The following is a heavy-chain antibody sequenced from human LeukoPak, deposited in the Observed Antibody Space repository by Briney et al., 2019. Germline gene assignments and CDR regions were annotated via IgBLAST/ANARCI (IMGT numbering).Heavy chain of an antibody. J-gene: IGHJ3*02. CDR1: GGSISSYY. Sequence: PSETLSLTCTVSGGSISSYYWSWVRQPAGKGLEWIGRIYTSGSTNYNPSLKSRVTMSVDTSKNQFSLKLSSVTAADTAVYYCARDWNPTVTTGGAFDIWGQGTMVTVSS. CDR2: IYTSGST. V-gene: IGHV4-4*07. D-gene: IGHD4-17*01. CDR3: ARDWNPTVTTGGAFDI.